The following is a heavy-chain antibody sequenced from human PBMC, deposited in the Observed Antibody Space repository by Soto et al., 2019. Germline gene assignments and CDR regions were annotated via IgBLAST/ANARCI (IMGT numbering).Heavy chain of an antibody. CDR2: IYYSGST. CDR1: GGSISRYY. V-gene: IGHV4-59*01. J-gene: IGHJ4*02. D-gene: IGHD3-3*01. CDR3: ARGLVTASDFWSGYYWSFDY. Sequence: SEALSLTCTVSGGSISRYYWSWIRQPPGKGLEWIGYIYYSGSTNYNPSLKSRVTISVDTSKNQFSLKLSSVTAADTAVYYCARGLVTASDFWSGYYWSFDYWGQGTLVTVSS.